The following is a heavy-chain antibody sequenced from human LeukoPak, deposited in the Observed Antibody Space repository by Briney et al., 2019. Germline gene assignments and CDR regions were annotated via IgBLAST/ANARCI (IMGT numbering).Heavy chain of an antibody. CDR3: ARESWYPVASYYYGMDV. CDR1: GFTVSSNY. CDR2: IYSGGST. Sequence: GGSLGLSCAASGFTVSSNYMSWVRQAPGKGLEWVSVIYSGGSTYYADSVKGRFTISRDNSKNTLYLQMNSLRAEDTAVYYCARESWYPVASYYYGMDVWGQGTTVTVSS. J-gene: IGHJ6*02. V-gene: IGHV3-53*01. D-gene: IGHD2-15*01.